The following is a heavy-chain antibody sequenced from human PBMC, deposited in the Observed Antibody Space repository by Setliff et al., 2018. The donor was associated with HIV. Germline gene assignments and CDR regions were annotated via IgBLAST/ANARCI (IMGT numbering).Heavy chain of an antibody. V-gene: IGHV4-4*07. Sequence: SETLSLTCSVSGGSITNHYWGWVRQPPGKALEWIGLLYPSGNTNYNPSLESRLTISADRPNSQLSLKLTAVTAADAAVYYCVRHPPDSSGAGSIYYYYYYMDVWGKGTTVTVSS. CDR1: GGSITNHY. CDR2: LYPSGNT. CDR3: VRHPPDSSGAGSIYYYYYYMDV. D-gene: IGHD2-2*01. J-gene: IGHJ6*03.